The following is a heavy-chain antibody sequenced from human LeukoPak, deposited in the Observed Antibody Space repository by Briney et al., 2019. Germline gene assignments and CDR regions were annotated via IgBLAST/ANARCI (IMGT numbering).Heavy chain of an antibody. D-gene: IGHD1-26*01. CDR2: IWYDGSNK. CDR1: GFTFSSYG. V-gene: IGHV3-33*06. Sequence: GGSLRLSCAASGFTFSSYGMHWVRQAPGKGLEWVAVIWYDGSNKYYADSVKGRFTISRDNSKNTMFLQMNSLRAEDTAVYYCAKRPPYSDTWFVMDVWGQGTTVTVSS. J-gene: IGHJ6*02. CDR3: AKRPPYSDTWFVMDV.